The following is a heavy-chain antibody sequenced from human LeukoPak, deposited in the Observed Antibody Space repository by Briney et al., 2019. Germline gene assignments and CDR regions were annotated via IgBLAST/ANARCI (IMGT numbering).Heavy chain of an antibody. Sequence: ASVTVSFMASVYTFTSYGISWVRQAPGQGLEWMGWISAYNGNTNYAQKLQGRVTMTTDTSTSTAYMELRSLRSDDTAVYYCARGGEEDYYYYGMDVWGQGTTVTVSS. D-gene: IGHD4-17*01. CDR3: ARGGEEDYYYYGMDV. J-gene: IGHJ6*02. CDR1: VYTFTSYG. V-gene: IGHV1-18*01. CDR2: ISAYNGNT.